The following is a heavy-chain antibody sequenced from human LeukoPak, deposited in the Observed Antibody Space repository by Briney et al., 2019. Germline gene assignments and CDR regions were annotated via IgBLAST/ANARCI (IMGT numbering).Heavy chain of an antibody. J-gene: IGHJ4*02. CDR2: MNPNSGNT. D-gene: IGHD4/OR15-4a*01. CDR1: GYTFTSYD. CDR3: ARGLFNYGDFDY. V-gene: IGHV1-8*01. Sequence: ASVKVSCKASGYTFTSYDINWVRQATGQGLEWMGWMNPNSGNTGYAQKFQGRVAMTRNTSISTAYMELSSLRSEDTAVYYCARGLFNYGDFDYWGQGTLVTVSS.